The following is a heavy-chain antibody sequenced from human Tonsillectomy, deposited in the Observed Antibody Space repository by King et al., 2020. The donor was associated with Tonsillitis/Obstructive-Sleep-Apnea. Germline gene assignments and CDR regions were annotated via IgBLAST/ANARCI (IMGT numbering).Heavy chain of an antibody. CDR3: ARIESSSWYLDY. J-gene: IGHJ4*02. CDR2: IDWDDAK. Sequence: TLKESGPALVKPTQTLTLTCTFSGFSLSTSGMCVSWIRQPPGKALEWLARIDWDDAKYYSTSLKTRLTISKDTSKNQVVLTMTNMDPVDTATYYCARIESSSWYLDYWGQGTLVTVSS. V-gene: IGHV2-70*11. D-gene: IGHD6-13*01. CDR1: GFSLSTSGMC.